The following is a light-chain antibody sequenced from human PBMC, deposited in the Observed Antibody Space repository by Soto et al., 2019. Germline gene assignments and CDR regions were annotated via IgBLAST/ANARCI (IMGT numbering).Light chain of an antibody. CDR3: LQDNSYPRT. J-gene: IGKJ1*01. CDR1: QGIRTE. V-gene: IGKV1-6*02. Sequence: AIQMTQSPSYLSASVGDRVTITCRASQGIRTELGWYQQKPGKAPKLLIYGASTLHGGVPSRFSGSGSGTDFTLTISSLQPDDFATYYCLQDNSYPRTFGQGTKVEIK. CDR2: GAS.